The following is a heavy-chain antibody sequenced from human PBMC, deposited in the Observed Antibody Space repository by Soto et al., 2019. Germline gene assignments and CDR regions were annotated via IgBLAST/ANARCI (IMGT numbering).Heavy chain of an antibody. D-gene: IGHD2-21*02. CDR3: GLDRGGDCGRFVY. CDR1: GFSFSDHY. V-gene: IGHV3-11*01. J-gene: IGHJ4*02. Sequence: VQLVESGGGLVKPGGSRRLSCATSGFSFSDHYMGWIRQAPGKGLEWVSYMSSSGDVVYYSDSLKGRFTMSRDNSKNTLFLQMNSMRADDMAIDYCGLDRGGDCGRFVYWGQGTLVTVSS. CDR2: MSSSGDVV.